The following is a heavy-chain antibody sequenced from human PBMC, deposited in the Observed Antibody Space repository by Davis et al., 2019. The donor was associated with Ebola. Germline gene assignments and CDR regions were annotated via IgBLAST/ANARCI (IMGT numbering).Heavy chain of an antibody. D-gene: IGHD3-9*01. J-gene: IGHJ4*02. V-gene: IGHV3-30-3*01. CDR2: ISYDGSNK. CDR3: ARGWENYDILTGSFDY. Sequence: PGGSLRLSCAASGFTFSSYAMHWVRQAPGKGLEWVAVISYDGSNKHYADSVKGRFTISRDNSKNTLYLQMNSLRAEDTAVYYCARGWENYDILTGSFDYWGQGTLVTVSS. CDR1: GFTFSSYA.